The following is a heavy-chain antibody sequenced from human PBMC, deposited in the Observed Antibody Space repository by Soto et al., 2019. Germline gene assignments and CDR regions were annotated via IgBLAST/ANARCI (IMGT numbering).Heavy chain of an antibody. V-gene: IGHV1-69*01. CDR2: IIPIFGAA. J-gene: IGHJ6*02. Sequence: QVRLVQSGAEVKKPGSSVKVSCEASGGTFSTHAISWVRQAPGQGLEWMGGIIPIFGAANYARKFQGRVTITAEESSRTVYMELSSLISEDTAVYYCARSGRGWSFGPYYYYAMDVWGQGTTVTVSS. CDR1: GGTFSTHA. D-gene: IGHD6-19*01. CDR3: ARSGRGWSFGPYYYYAMDV.